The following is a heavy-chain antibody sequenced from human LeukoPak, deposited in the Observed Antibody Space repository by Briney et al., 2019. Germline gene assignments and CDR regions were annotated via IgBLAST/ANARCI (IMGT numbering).Heavy chain of an antibody. CDR2: ISGSGGST. Sequence: GGSLRLSCAASGFTFSNYAMSWVRQAPGKGLEWVSAISGSGGSTYYADSVKGRFTISRNNSKNTLYLQMNSLRAEDTAVYYCANLVNLDFWSGYPDYWGQGTLVTVSS. V-gene: IGHV3-23*01. J-gene: IGHJ4*02. CDR1: GFTFSNYA. D-gene: IGHD3-3*01. CDR3: ANLVNLDFWSGYPDY.